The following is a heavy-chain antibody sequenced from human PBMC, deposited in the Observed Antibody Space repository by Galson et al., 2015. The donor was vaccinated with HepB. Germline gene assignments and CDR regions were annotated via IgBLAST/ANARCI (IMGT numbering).Heavy chain of an antibody. CDR1: GFTFSDYY. D-gene: IGHD1-26*01. J-gene: IGHJ3*02. CDR2: ISSSSSYT. CDR3: ARDLEGWELSYAFDI. V-gene: IGHV3-11*05. Sequence: SLRLSCAASGFTFSDYYMSWIRQAPGKGLEWVSYISSSSSYTNYADSVKGRFTISRDNAKNSLYLQMNSLRAEDTAVYYCARDLEGWELSYAFDIWGQGTMVTVSS.